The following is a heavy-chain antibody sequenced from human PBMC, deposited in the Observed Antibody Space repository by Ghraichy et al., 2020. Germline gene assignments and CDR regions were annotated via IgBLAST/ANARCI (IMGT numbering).Heavy chain of an antibody. D-gene: IGHD3-10*01. J-gene: IGHJ3*02. V-gene: IGHV3-7*03. CDR3: SSGDTFDI. Sequence: GGSLRLSCAVSGLIFSTYWMTWVRQAPGKGLEWVANINQDGREKYYVASVKGRFTISRDNAKNSLYLQMNGLRAEDTAVYYCSSGDTFDIWGQGTMVAVSS. CDR1: GLIFSTYW. CDR2: INQDGREK.